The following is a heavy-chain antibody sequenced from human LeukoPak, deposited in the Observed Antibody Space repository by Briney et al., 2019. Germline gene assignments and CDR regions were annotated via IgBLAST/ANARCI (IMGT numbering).Heavy chain of an antibody. CDR1: GYTFTSYG. CDR2: INPNSGGT. J-gene: IGHJ6*02. D-gene: IGHD5-12*01. CDR3: ARGSEAVATYYYYYGMDV. V-gene: IGHV1-2*04. Sequence: ASVKVSCKASGYTFTSYGISWVRQAPGQGLEWMGWINPNSGGTNYAQKFQGWVTMTRDTSISTAYMELSRLRSDDTAVYYCARGSEAVATYYYYYGMDVWGQGTTVTVSS.